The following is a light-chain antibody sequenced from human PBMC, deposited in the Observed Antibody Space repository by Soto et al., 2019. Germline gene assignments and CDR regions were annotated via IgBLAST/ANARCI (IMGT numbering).Light chain of an antibody. J-gene: IGKJ1*01. Sequence: DIQMTQSASSVSASVGYRFTITCRASQRINSWLAWYQQRPVKAPKLLXYAASSLQSGVPSRFSGSGFGTDFTLTISSLQHEDIATYYCQLATSLHPWTFGQGTKVDIK. CDR1: QRINSW. V-gene: IGKV1-12*01. CDR3: QLATSLHPWT. CDR2: AAS.